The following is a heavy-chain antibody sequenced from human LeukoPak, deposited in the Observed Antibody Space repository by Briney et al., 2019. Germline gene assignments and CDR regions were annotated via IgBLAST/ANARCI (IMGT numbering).Heavy chain of an antibody. Sequence: GASVKVSCKASGYTFTSYDINWVRQATGQGLEWMGWMNPNSGNTGYAQKFQGRVTITRNTSISTAYMELSSLRSEDTAVYYCARGNTGYYDFWSGYLGGYYYYYMDVWGKGTTVTVSS. D-gene: IGHD3-3*01. CDR2: MNPNSGNT. CDR1: GYTFTSYD. CDR3: ARGNTGYYDFWSGYLGGYYYYYMDV. J-gene: IGHJ6*03. V-gene: IGHV1-8*03.